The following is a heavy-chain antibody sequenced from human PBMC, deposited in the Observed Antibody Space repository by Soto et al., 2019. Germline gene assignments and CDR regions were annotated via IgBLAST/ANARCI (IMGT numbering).Heavy chain of an antibody. J-gene: IGHJ5*01. CDR2: ISDDSSRT. CDR1: GFSFSTFE. D-gene: IGHD3-16*01. V-gene: IGHV3-23*01. CDR3: VKGGWLDF. Sequence: EVQLLESGGGLVQPGESLRLSCAASGFSFSTFEMSWVRQAPGRGLEWVSFISDDSSRTYYADAVKGRFTISRDNSKRTLYLQMNSLTAEDTAVYACVKGGWLDFWGQGTLVTVSS.